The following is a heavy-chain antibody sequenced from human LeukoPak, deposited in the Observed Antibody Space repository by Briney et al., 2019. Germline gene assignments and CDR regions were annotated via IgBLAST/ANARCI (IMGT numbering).Heavy chain of an antibody. CDR2: ISGSGGST. CDR1: GFTFGSYA. CDR3: AKVIDIVVVPAAYYLDY. J-gene: IGHJ4*02. D-gene: IGHD2-2*01. V-gene: IGHV3-23*01. Sequence: GGSLRLSCAASGFTFGSYAMSWVRQAPGKGLEWVSAISGSGGSTYYADSVKGRFTISRDNSKNTLYLQMNSLRAEDTAVYYCAKVIDIVVVPAAYYLDYWGQGTLVTVSS.